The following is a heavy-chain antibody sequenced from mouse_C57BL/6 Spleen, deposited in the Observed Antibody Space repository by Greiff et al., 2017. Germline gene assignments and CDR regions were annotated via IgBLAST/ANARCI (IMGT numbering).Heavy chain of an antibody. CDR3: ASPTGTGGFAY. D-gene: IGHD4-1*02. CDR1: GFTFSSYG. Sequence: EVQLVESGGDLVKPGGSLKLSCAASGFTFSSYGMSWVRQTPDKRLEWVATISSGGSYTYYPDSVKGRFTISRDNAKNTLYLQMSSLKSEDTAMYYCASPTGTGGFAYWGQGTLVTVSA. J-gene: IGHJ3*01. CDR2: ISSGGSYT. V-gene: IGHV5-6*01.